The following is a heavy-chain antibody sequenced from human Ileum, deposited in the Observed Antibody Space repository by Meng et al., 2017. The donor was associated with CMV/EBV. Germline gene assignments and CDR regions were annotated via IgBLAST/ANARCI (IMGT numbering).Heavy chain of an antibody. CDR2: INPSGGST. CDR1: GYTFTSYY. V-gene: IGHV1-46*01. CDR3: ARDRVVVSAATMGNYYYYGMDV. J-gene: IGHJ6*02. Sequence: ASVKVSCKASGYTFTSYYMHWVRQAPGQGLEWMGIINPSGGSTSYAQKSQGRVTMTRDTSTSTVYMELSSLRSEDTAVYYCARDRVVVSAATMGNYYYYGMDVWGQGTTVTVSS. D-gene: IGHD2-2*01.